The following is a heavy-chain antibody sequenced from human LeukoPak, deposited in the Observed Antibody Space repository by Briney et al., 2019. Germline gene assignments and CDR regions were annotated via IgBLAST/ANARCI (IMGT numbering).Heavy chain of an antibody. D-gene: IGHD3-22*01. J-gene: IGHJ4*02. CDR1: GYSFTSYW. V-gene: IGHV5-51*01. CDR3: ARRRPLSYYYDSSGYYPGWFDY. Sequence: GESLKISCKGSGYSFTSYWIGWVRQMPGKGLEWMGIIYPGDSDSRYSPSFQGQVTISADKSISTAYLQWSSLKASDTAMYYCARRRPLSYYYDSSGYYPGWFDYWGQGTLVTVSS. CDR2: IYPGDSDS.